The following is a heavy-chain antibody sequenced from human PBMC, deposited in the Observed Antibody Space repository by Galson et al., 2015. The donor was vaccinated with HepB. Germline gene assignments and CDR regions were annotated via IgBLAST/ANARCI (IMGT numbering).Heavy chain of an antibody. CDR2: IIPILGIA. J-gene: IGHJ4*02. Sequence: SVKVSCKASGGTFSSYTISWVRQAPGQGLEWMGRIIPILGIANYAQKFQGRVTITTDKSTSTAYMELSSLRSEDTAVYYCARWVEMATTGLFDYWGQGTLVTVSS. CDR3: ARWVEMATTGLFDY. D-gene: IGHD5-24*01. V-gene: IGHV1-69*02. CDR1: GGTFSSYT.